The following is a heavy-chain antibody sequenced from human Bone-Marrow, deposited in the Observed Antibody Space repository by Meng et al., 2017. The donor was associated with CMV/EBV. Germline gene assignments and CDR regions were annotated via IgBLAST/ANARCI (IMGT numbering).Heavy chain of an antibody. J-gene: IGHJ4*02. CDR2: TYYRSKWNT. Sequence: DSVSSSSAAWHWIRQSPSRGLEWLGRTYYRSKWNTDYAVSVKSRISINPDTSKNQFSLQLNSVTPEDTAMYYCARFNYYDSSGYYSKWGQGTLVTVSS. D-gene: IGHD3-22*01. CDR1: DSVSSSSAA. CDR3: ARFNYYDSSGYYSK. V-gene: IGHV6-1*01.